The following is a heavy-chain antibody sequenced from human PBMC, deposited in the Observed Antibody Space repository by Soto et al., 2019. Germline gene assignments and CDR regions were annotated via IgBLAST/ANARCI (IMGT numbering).Heavy chain of an antibody. Sequence: SETLSLTCTVSGGSISSGGYYWSWIRQHPGKGLGWIGYIYYSGSTYYNPSLKSRVTISVDTSKNQFSLKLSSVTAADTAVYYCARTLRVPAADHYYYYYYMDVWGKGTTVTVSS. CDR2: IYYSGST. V-gene: IGHV4-31*03. CDR3: ARTLRVPAADHYYYYYYMDV. D-gene: IGHD2-2*01. CDR1: GGSISSGGYY. J-gene: IGHJ6*03.